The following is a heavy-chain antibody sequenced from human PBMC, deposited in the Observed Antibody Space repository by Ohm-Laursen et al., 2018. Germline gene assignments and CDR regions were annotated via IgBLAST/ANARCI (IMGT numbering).Heavy chain of an antibody. Sequence: SDTLSLTCTVSADSISSYYWSWIRQPPGKGLEWIGYISYSGSTNYNPSLKSRVTISVDTSKNQFSLKLSSVPAADTAVYYCARGWFLDRWGQGTLVTVSS. CDR3: ARGWFLDR. D-gene: IGHD3-3*01. CDR2: ISYSGST. V-gene: IGHV4-59*07. CDR1: ADSISSYY. J-gene: IGHJ4*02.